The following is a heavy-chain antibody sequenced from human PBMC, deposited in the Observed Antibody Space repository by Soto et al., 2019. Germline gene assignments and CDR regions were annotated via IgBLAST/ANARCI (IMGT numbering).Heavy chain of an antibody. CDR1: GCTFTSYD. CDR3: GRVGAGGAVDV. V-gene: IGHV1-18*04. Sequence: ASVKVSCKASGCTFTSYDITWVRQAPGQGLEWMGWIGAYNGNTNYAQKLQGRVTMTTDTSTSTAYMELRSLRSDDTALYYCGRVGAGGAVDVWGQGTTVTVPS. CDR2: IGAYNGNT. D-gene: IGHD3-3*01. J-gene: IGHJ6*02.